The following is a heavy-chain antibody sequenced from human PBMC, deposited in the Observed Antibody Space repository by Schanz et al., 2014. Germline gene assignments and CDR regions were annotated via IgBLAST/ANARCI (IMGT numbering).Heavy chain of an antibody. D-gene: IGHD3-9*01. CDR1: GYIFGSHG. V-gene: IGHV1-18*01. CDR2: ISAFDDKT. CDR3: ARETTIITGGAFDV. Sequence: QVQLVQSGAEVKKPGASVKVSCQASGYIFGSHGMTWVRQAPGQGPEWMGWISAFDDKTDYAQNFQGRLIMTTDTSTTTVYMELRGLRSDDTAVYYCARETTIITGGAFDVWGQGTMVTVSS. J-gene: IGHJ3*01.